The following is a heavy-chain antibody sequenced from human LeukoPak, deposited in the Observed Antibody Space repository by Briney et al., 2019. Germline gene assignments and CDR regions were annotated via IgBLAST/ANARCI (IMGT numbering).Heavy chain of an antibody. CDR1: GGTFSSYA. CDR2: IIPIFGTA. CDR3: AIPAGGNNWLDP. V-gene: IGHV1-69*05. J-gene: IGHJ5*02. D-gene: IGHD3-16*01. Sequence: SVKVSCKASGGTFSSYAISWVRQAPGQGLEWMGGIIPIFGTAHYAQKFQGRVTITTDESTSTAYMELSSLRSEDTAVYYCAIPAGGNNWLDPWGQGTLVTVSS.